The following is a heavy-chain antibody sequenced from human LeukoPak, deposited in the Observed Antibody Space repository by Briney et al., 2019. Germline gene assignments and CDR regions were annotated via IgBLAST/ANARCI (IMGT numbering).Heavy chain of an antibody. D-gene: IGHD6-13*01. Sequence: PSETLSLTCTVSGGSIRSSYYYWGWIRQPPGKGLEWIGSIYDSGSTYYNPSLKSRVTISVDTSKNQFSLKLSSVTAADTAVYYCASGGSSSWTTRFDYWGQGTLVTVSS. CDR2: IYDSGST. CDR3: ASGGSSSWTTRFDY. V-gene: IGHV4-39*07. J-gene: IGHJ4*02. CDR1: GGSIRSSYYY.